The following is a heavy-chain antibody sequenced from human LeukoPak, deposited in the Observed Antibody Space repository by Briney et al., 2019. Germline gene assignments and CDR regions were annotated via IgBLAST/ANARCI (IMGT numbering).Heavy chain of an antibody. V-gene: IGHV4-34*01. CDR3: ARARGYSGYALY. J-gene: IGHJ4*02. CDR1: GGSFSGYY. Sequence: PSETLSLTCAVYGGSFSGYYWSWIRQPPGKGLEWIGEINHSGSTNYNPSLKSRVTISVDTSKNQFSLKLSSVTAADTVVYYCARARGYSGYALYWGQGTLVTVSS. CDR2: INHSGST. D-gene: IGHD5-12*01.